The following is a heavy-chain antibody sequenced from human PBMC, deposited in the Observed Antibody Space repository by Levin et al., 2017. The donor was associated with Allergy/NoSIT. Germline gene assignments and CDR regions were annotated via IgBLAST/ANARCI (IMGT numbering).Heavy chain of an antibody. CDR2: ISPNGDGT. CDR3: ARDPPGSYTYFDY. V-gene: IGHV1-2*02. J-gene: IGHJ4*02. D-gene: IGHD6-19*01. Sequence: GESLKISCKASGYTFSDYYVHWVRQAPGQGLEWMGWISPNGDGTKYAQKFQGRVTMTRDTSITTAYMELTSLTSDDTAVYYCARDPPGSYTYFDYWGQGTLVTVSS. CDR1: GYTFSDYY.